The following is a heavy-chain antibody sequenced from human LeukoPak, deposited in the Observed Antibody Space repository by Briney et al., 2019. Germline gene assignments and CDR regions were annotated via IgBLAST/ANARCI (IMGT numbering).Heavy chain of an antibody. J-gene: IGHJ4*02. V-gene: IGHV4-59*11. Sequence: PSETLSLTCTVSGGSISSHYWSWIRQPPGKGLEWIGNIYYSGSTNYNPSLKRRVTISVDTSKNQFSLKLSSVTAADTAVYYCARSYSSSSYVYWGQGILVTVSS. D-gene: IGHD6-13*01. CDR1: GGSISSHY. CDR2: IYYSGST. CDR3: ARSYSSSSYVY.